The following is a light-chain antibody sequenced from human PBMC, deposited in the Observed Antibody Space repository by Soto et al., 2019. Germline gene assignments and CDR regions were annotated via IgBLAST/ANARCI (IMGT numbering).Light chain of an antibody. CDR1: QTISNW. CDR2: DAS. CDR3: QQYNSYSMYT. V-gene: IGKV1-5*01. J-gene: IGKJ2*01. Sequence: DIQMTQSPSTLSASVGDRVTITCRTSQTISNWLAWYQQKPGKAPKLLIYDASTLESGVPSRFSGSGSGTDFTLTISSLQPDDFATYYCQQYNSYSMYTFGQGTRLEIK.